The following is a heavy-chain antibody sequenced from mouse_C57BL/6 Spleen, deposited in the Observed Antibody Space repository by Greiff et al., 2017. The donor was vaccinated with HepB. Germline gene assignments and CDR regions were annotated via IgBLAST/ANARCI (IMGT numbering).Heavy chain of an antibody. CDR2: IDPETGGT. V-gene: IGHV1-15*01. Sequence: VKLMESGAELVRPGASVTLSCKASGYTFTDYEMHWVKQTPVHGLEWIGAIDPETGGTAYNQKFKGKAILTADKSSSTAYMELRSLTSEDSAVYYCTRSSAEAFDYWGQGTTLTVSS. D-gene: IGHD3-2*02. CDR3: TRSSAEAFDY. J-gene: IGHJ2*01. CDR1: GYTFTDYE.